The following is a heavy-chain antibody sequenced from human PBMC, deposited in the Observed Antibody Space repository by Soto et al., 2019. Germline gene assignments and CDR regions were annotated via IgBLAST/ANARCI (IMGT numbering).Heavy chain of an antibody. Sequence: ASVKVSCKVSGYTLTELSMHWVRQAPGKGLEWMGGFDPEDGEAIYAQKFQGRVTMTEDTSTDTAYMELSSLRSEDTAVYYCATDRVSSWYKERSSFDIWAQRTMVPVSS. D-gene: IGHD6-13*01. J-gene: IGHJ3*02. CDR3: ATDRVSSWYKERSSFDI. CDR2: FDPEDGEA. V-gene: IGHV1-24*01. CDR1: GYTLTELS.